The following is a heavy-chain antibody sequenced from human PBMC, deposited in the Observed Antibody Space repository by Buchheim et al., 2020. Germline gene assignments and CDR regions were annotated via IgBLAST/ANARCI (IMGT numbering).Heavy chain of an antibody. Sequence: EVQLVESGGGLVKPGGSLRLSCAASGLTFSTYTMNWVRQAPGKGLEWVSSIGSVSNMHYAVSVKGRFTISSDNAKTSLYLQMNSLRAEDTAVYYCVGGDSRDCWGQGTL. D-gene: IGHD4-17*01. CDR2: IGSVSNM. CDR1: GLTFSTYT. CDR3: VGGDSRDC. J-gene: IGHJ4*02. V-gene: IGHV3-21*01.